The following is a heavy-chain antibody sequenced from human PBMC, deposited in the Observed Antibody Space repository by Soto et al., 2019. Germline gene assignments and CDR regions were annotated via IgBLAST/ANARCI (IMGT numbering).Heavy chain of an antibody. V-gene: IGHV1-18*01. CDR2: ISAYSGDT. D-gene: IGHD3-3*01. Sequence: VQLLQSGGEVRKPGASVKVSCKTSGYTFTNYAINWVRQAPGQGLQWMGWISAYSGDTKYAQRFQDRLTVTTDPSTAAASMELRSLRSDDTAVCYWARDGRASSNCGVVMDVWGQGTTVTGPS. CDR1: GYTFTNYA. CDR3: ARDGRASSNCGVVMDV. J-gene: IGHJ6*02.